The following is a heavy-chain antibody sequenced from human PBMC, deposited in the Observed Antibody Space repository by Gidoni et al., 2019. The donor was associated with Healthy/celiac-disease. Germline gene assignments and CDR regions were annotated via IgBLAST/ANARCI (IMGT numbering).Heavy chain of an antibody. J-gene: IGHJ4*02. V-gene: IGHV3-30-3*01. CDR2: ISYDGSNK. Sequence: QVQLVESGGGVVQPGRSLRLSCAASGFTFSRYAMHWVRQAPGKGLEWVAVISYDGSNKYYADSVKGRFTISRDNSKNTLYLQMNSLRAEDTAVYYCARDRIIAARFDYWGQGTLVTVSS. D-gene: IGHD6-6*01. CDR3: ARDRIIAARFDY. CDR1: GFTFSRYA.